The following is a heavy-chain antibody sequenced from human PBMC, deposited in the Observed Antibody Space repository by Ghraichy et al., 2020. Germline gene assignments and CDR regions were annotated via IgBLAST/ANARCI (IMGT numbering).Heavy chain of an antibody. CDR1: GYTFTGYY. D-gene: IGHD1-26*01. V-gene: IGHV1-2*02. Sequence: ASVKVSCKASGYTFTGYYMHWVRQAPGQGLEWMGWINPNSGGTNYAQKFQGRVTMTRDTSISTAYMELSRLRSDDTAVYYCARAPLWELHNWFDPWGQGTLVTVSS. CDR2: INPNSGGT. J-gene: IGHJ5*02. CDR3: ARAPLWELHNWFDP.